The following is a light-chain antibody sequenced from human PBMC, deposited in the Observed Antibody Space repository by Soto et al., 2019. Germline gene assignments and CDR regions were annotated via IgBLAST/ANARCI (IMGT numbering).Light chain of an antibody. CDR3: SSYTTSSTRV. CDR1: SSDVGIYNY. Sequence: QSVLTQPASVSGSPGQSIAISCTGSSSDVGIYNYVSWYQQHPGKVPKLIIYEVTNRPSGVSNCFSGSKSGNTASLTISGLQAEDEADYYCSSYTTSSTRVFGTGTKLTVL. V-gene: IGLV2-14*01. J-gene: IGLJ1*01. CDR2: EVT.